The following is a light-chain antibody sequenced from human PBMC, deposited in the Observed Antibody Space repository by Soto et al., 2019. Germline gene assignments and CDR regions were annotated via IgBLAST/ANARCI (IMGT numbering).Light chain of an antibody. CDR3: AAWDDRLSGYV. CDR1: SSNIGSNY. Sequence: QSVLTQPPSASGTPGQRVTISCSGSSSNIGSNYVYWYQQLPGTAPKVLIHSDNRRPSGVPDRFSGSKSGTSASLAISGLQSEDEADYYCAAWDDRLSGYVFGTGTKLTVL. CDR2: SDN. J-gene: IGLJ1*01. V-gene: IGLV1-47*02.